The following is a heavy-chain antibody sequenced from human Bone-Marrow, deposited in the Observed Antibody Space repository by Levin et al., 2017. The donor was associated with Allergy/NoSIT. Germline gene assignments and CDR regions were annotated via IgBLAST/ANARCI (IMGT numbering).Heavy chain of an antibody. CDR1: GYTFTAHY. CDR3: ARGQGSSMDV. CDR2: MNPNSGGT. J-gene: IGHJ6*02. V-gene: IGHV1-2*02. Sequence: VASVKVSCEASGYTFTAHYIHWVRQAPGQGLEWMGWMNPNSGGTNYAQSFRGRVTMTRDTPINTAYMELSSLRSDDTAVYYCARGQGSSMDVWGQGTTVTVSS.